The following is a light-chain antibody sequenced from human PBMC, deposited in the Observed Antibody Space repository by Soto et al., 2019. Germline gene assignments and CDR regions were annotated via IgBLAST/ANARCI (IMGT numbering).Light chain of an antibody. J-gene: IGLJ2*01. CDR2: DVS. Sequence: QSALNQPASVSGSPGQSITISCTGTSSVVGGYNYVSWYQQHPGKAPKLMIYDVSNRPSGVSNRFSGSKSGNTASLTISGLQAEDEADYYCSSYTSSSTPVFGGGTKVTVL. V-gene: IGLV2-14*01. CDR3: SSYTSSSTPV. CDR1: SSVVGGYNY.